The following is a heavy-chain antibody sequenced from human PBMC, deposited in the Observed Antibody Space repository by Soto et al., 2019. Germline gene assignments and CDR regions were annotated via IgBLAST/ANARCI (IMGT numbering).Heavy chain of an antibody. CDR1: GFTFVSYR. CDR2: IKQDGSEK. J-gene: IGHJ4*02. CDR3: ARGSGWGDS. Sequence: EVQLVESGGGLVQPGGSLRLSCEPSGFTFVSYRIPWFGQAPGKGLEWVANIKQDGSEKYYVDSVKGRFTISRDNTKKSLYLQMNSLRTQDTAVYYCARGSGWGDSWGQGTLVTVSS. V-gene: IGHV3-7*03. D-gene: IGHD6-19*01.